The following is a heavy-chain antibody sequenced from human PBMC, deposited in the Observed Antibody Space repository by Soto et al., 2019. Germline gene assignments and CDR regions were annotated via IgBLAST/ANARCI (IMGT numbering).Heavy chain of an antibody. CDR2: ISAYNGNT. Sequence: QVQLVQSGAEVKKPGASVKVSCKASGYTFTSYGISWVRQAPGQGLEWMGWISAYNGNTNYAQKLQGRVTMTTDTSTTTASMELRSLRSDDTAVYYCARDLDRYCSGGSCYSSSFWGQGTLVIVSS. CDR1: GYTFTSYG. D-gene: IGHD2-15*01. J-gene: IGHJ4*02. V-gene: IGHV1-18*01. CDR3: ARDLDRYCSGGSCYSSSF.